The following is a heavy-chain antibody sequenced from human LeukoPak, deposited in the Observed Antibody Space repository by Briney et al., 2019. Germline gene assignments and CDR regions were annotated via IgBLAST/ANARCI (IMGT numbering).Heavy chain of an antibody. CDR2: ISGSGEST. CDR1: GFIFSNYA. J-gene: IGHJ4*02. Sequence: GGSLRLSCAVSGFIFSNYAITWIRQAPGKGLECVSEISGSGESTYYGDSVKGRFTISRDNSKNTLYLQMNSLRAGDTAIYYCAREHWDFDYWGQGTLVTVSS. CDR3: AREHWDFDY. D-gene: IGHD7-27*01. V-gene: IGHV3-23*01.